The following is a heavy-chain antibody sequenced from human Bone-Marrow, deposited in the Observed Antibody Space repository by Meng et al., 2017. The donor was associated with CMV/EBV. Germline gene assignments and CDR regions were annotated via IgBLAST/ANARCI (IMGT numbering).Heavy chain of an antibody. CDR1: GFTFSNAW. V-gene: IGHV3-15*01. J-gene: IGHJ6*02. D-gene: IGHD2-2*02. Sequence: GGSLRLSCAASGFTFSNAWMSWVRQAPGKGLEWVGRIKSKTDGGTTDYAAPVKGRFTISRDDSKNTLYLQMNSLRAEDTAVYYCARDRGIVVVPAAILGYYYYGMDVWGQGTTVTVSS. CDR2: IKSKTDGGTT. CDR3: ARDRGIVVVPAAILGYYYYGMDV.